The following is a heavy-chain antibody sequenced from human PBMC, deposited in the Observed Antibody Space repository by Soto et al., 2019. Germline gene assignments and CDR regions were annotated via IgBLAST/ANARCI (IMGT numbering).Heavy chain of an antibody. CDR3: ARFPGSSGYYYFDY. CDR1: GFTVSSNY. V-gene: IGHV3-53*01. CDR2: IYSGGST. J-gene: IGHJ4*02. Sequence: PGGSLRLACAASGFTVSSNYMSWVRQAPGKGLEWVSVIYSGGSTYYADSVKGRFTISRDNSKNTLYLQMNSLRAEDTAVYYCARFPGSSGYYYFDYWGQGTLVTVSS. D-gene: IGHD3-22*01.